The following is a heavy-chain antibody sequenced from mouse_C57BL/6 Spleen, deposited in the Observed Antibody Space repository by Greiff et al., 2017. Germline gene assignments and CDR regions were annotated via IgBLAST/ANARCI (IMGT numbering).Heavy chain of an antibody. Sequence: EVKLVESGGGLVQPKGSLKLSCAASGFSFNTYAMNWVRRAPGKGLEWVARIRSKSNNYATYYADSVKDRFTISRDDSESMLYLQMNNLKTEDTAMYYCVRQGLTHFDYWGQGTTLTVSS. CDR2: IRSKSNNYAT. V-gene: IGHV10-1*01. J-gene: IGHJ2*01. D-gene: IGHD3-1*01. CDR3: VRQGLTHFDY. CDR1: GFSFNTYA.